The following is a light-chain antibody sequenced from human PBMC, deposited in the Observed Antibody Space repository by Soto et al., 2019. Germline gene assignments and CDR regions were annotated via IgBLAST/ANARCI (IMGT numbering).Light chain of an antibody. Sequence: EIVLTQSPAILSLSPGERASLSCGAGQSISSSFLAWYQQKPGQAPRLLIYGASSRASGIPDRFSGTGSETDFTLTISRLEPEDFAVYYCQQYDNSPITFGPGTRLEI. V-gene: IGKV3-20*01. CDR2: GAS. J-gene: IGKJ5*01. CDR1: QSISSSF. CDR3: QQYDNSPIT.